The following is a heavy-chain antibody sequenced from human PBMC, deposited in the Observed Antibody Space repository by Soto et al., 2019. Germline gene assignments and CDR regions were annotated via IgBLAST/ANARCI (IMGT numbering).Heavy chain of an antibody. J-gene: IGHJ4*02. D-gene: IGHD3-22*01. CDR2: INSDGTDS. V-gene: IGHV3-43D*04. CDR3: AKALYYYDSSPLDH. CDR1: GFDFEDFA. Sequence: LRLSCAAAGFDFEDFAMHWVRQAPGKGLEWVSLINSDGTDSYYMDSVRGRFTISRDNGKNSLYLQMDRLRPEDTAFYFCAKALYYYDSSPLDHWGQGTLVTVSS.